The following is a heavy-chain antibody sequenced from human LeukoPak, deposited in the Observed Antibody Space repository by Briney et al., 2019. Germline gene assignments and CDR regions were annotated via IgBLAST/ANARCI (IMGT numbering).Heavy chain of an antibody. CDR1: EFTFGSYW. CDR3: ARDSSPYCGDDCYFDAFDL. V-gene: IGHV3-7*03. J-gene: IGHJ3*01. D-gene: IGHD2-21*02. Sequence: GGSLRLSCAASEFTFGSYWMTWVRQAPGKGLEWVANINRDGSKNHFVDSVKGRFTISRDNAKNFMYLQMNSLRAEDTAVYFCARDSSPYCGDDCYFDAFDLWGQGTMVTVSS. CDR2: INRDGSKN.